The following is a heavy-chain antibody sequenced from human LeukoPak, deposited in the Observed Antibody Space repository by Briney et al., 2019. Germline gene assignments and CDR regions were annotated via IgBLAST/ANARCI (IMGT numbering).Heavy chain of an antibody. Sequence: ASVKVSCKASGGTFSSYAISWVRQAPGQGLEWMGRIIPILGIANYAQKFQGRVTITADKSTSTAYMELSSLRSEDTAVYYCARARHSSGYYSYWGQGTLVTVSS. CDR1: GGTFSSYA. V-gene: IGHV1-69*04. D-gene: IGHD3-22*01. CDR3: ARARHSSGYYSY. J-gene: IGHJ4*02. CDR2: IIPILGIA.